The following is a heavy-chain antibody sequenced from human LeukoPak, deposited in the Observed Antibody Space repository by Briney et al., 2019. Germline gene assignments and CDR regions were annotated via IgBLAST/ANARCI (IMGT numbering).Heavy chain of an antibody. CDR2: FDPEDGET. J-gene: IGHJ4*02. CDR1: GYTLTELS. V-gene: IGHV1-24*01. Sequence: GASVKVSCKVSGYTLTELSMHWVRQAPGKGLEWMGSFDPEDGETIYAQKFQGRVTMTEDTSTDTAYMELSSLRSEDTAVYYCATQWGSSGWYVYWGQGTLVTVSS. CDR3: ATQWGSSGWYVY. D-gene: IGHD6-19*01.